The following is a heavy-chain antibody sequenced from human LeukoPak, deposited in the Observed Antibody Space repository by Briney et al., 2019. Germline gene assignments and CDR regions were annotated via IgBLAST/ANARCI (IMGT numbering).Heavy chain of an antibody. CDR3: ARDPPIYQGISSYYYGMDV. V-gene: IGHV3-43*01. J-gene: IGHJ6*02. Sequence: GGSLRLSCAASGFTFDDYTMHWVRQAPGKGLEWVSLISWDGGSTYYADSVKGRFTISRDNSKNSLYLQMNSLRAEDTAVYYCARDPPIYQGISSYYYGMDVWGQGTTVTVSS. CDR2: ISWDGGST. D-gene: IGHD3-3*02. CDR1: GFTFDDYT.